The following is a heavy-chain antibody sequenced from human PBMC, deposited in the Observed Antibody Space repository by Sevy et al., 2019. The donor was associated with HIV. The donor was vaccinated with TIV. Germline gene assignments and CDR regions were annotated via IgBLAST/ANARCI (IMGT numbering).Heavy chain of an antibody. D-gene: IGHD2-2*01. CDR1: GGAFSSYA. Sequence: ASVKVSCKASGGAFSSYAISWVRQAPGQGLEWMGGIIPIFGTANYAQKFQGRVTITADKSTSTAYMELSSLRSEDTAVYYCARDSMGAFDIWGQGTMVTVSS. V-gene: IGHV1-69*06. CDR3: ARDSMGAFDI. CDR2: IIPIFGTA. J-gene: IGHJ3*02.